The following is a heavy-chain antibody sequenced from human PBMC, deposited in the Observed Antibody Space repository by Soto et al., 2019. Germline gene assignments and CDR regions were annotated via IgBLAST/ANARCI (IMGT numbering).Heavy chain of an antibody. CDR2: LDPEDGET. J-gene: IGHJ4*02. D-gene: IGHD5-12*01. V-gene: IGHV1-24*01. CDR3: AIPGTNWLESPLDY. Sequence: QVQVVQSGAEVKKPGASVKVSCKVSGYTLNDLSIHWVRQAPGKGLEWMGGLDPEDGETIYAQKFQGRVTMTEDTSMDTAYMELSSLRSEDPALYLCAIPGTNWLESPLDYWGQGTVVTVSS. CDR1: GYTLNDLS.